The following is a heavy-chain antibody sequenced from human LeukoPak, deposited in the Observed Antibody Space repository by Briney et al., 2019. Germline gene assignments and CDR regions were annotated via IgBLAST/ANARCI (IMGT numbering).Heavy chain of an antibody. J-gene: IGHJ6*02. CDR2: ISTRSTST. V-gene: IGHV3-11*05. CDR3: VRGHYGMDV. Sequence: GGSLRLSCAASGFIFSDWYMSWVRQAPGKGLEWVSYISTRSTSTNYADSVKGRFTMSRDNAKNSVYLRMNSLRAEDTAVYYCVRGHYGMDVWGRGTTVTVSS. CDR1: GFIFSDWY.